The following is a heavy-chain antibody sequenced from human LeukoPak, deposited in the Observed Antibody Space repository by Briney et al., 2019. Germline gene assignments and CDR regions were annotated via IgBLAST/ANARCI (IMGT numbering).Heavy chain of an antibody. CDR2: ISSSSNYI. CDR1: GFTFSSYS. J-gene: IGHJ4*02. D-gene: IGHD1-1*01. V-gene: IGHV3-21*01. CDR3: ALIGGLEPNPALDY. Sequence: GGSLRLSCAASGFTFSSYSMNWVRQAPGKGLEWVSSISSSSNYIYYADSVKGRFTISRDNAKNSLYLQMNSLRAEDTAVYYCALIGGLEPNPALDYWGQGTLVTVSS.